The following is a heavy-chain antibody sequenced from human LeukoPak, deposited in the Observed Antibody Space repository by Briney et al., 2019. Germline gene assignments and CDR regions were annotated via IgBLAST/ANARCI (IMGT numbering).Heavy chain of an antibody. CDR3: AKDLKVAAGPMDV. D-gene: IGHD6-13*01. CDR2: VKTKSEDGAR. Sequence: PGGSLRLSCEVSGFTVSDAWMSWVRQAPGKGLEWVGRVKTKSEDGARDYAAPVKGRFTISRDNSKNTLYLQMTSLRAEDTAVYYCAKDLKVAAGPMDVWGKGTTVTVSP. CDR1: GFTVSDAW. V-gene: IGHV3-15*01. J-gene: IGHJ6*04.